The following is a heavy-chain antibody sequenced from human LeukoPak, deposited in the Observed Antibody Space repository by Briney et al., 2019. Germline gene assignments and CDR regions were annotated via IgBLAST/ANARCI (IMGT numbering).Heavy chain of an antibody. CDR2: IIPIFGTA. CDR1: GGTFSSYA. J-gene: IGHJ4*02. V-gene: IGHV1-69*05. CDR3: ARVDDRGHYYDSSGPRKLFDY. D-gene: IGHD3-22*01. Sequence: SVKVSCKASGGTFSSYAISWVRQAPGQGLEWMGGIIPIFGTANYAQKFQGRVTMTRDMSTSTVYMELSRLRSDDTAVYYCARVDDRGHYYDSSGPRKLFDYWGQGTLVTVSS.